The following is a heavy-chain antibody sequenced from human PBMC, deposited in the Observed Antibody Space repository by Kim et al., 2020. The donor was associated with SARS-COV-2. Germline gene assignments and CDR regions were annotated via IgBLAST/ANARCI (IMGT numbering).Heavy chain of an antibody. CDR2: IYYSGST. Sequence: SETLSLTCTVSGGSISSYYWSWIRQPPGKGLEWIGYIYYSGSTNYNPSLKSRVTISVDTSKNQFSLKLSSVTAADTAVYYCAREGYGSGSYYSDPKGVSRWFDPWGQGTLVTVSS. CDR3: AREGYGSGSYYSDPKGVSRWFDP. D-gene: IGHD3-10*01. V-gene: IGHV4-59*13. CDR1: GGSISSYY. J-gene: IGHJ5*02.